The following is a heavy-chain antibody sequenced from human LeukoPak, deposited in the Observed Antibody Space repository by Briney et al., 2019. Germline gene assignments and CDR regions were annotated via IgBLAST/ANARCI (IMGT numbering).Heavy chain of an antibody. J-gene: IGHJ4*02. D-gene: IGHD6-13*01. Sequence: SETLSLTCAVYGGSFCGYYWSWIRQPPGKGLEWIGEINHSGSTNYNPSLKSRVTISVDTSKNQFSLQLSSVTAADTAVYYCARGEQQLVMSIDYWGQGTLVTVSS. CDR2: INHSGST. V-gene: IGHV4-34*01. CDR1: GGSFCGYY. CDR3: ARGEQQLVMSIDY.